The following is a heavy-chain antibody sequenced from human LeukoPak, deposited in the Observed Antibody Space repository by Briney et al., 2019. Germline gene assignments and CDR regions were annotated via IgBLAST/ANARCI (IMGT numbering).Heavy chain of an antibody. CDR2: IYYSGST. J-gene: IGHJ5*02. D-gene: IGHD3-22*01. Sequence: SETLSLTCTVSGGSISSYYWSWIRQPPGKGLEWIGYIYYSGSTNYNPSLKSRVTISVDTSKNHFSLKLSSVTAADTAVYYCARDLGPHYYDSSGQGFDPWGQGTLVTVSS. V-gene: IGHV4-59*01. CDR1: GGSISSYY. CDR3: ARDLGPHYYDSSGQGFDP.